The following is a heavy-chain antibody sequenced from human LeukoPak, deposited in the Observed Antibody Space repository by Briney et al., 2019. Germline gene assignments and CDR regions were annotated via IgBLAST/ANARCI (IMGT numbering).Heavy chain of an antibody. CDR1: GFTFSSYA. CDR3: ARDSPAGPTIFGVVISPRGIDY. J-gene: IGHJ4*02. Sequence: GGSLRLSCAASGFTFSSYAMHWVRQAPGKGLEWVAVISYDGSNKYYADSVKGRFTISRDNSKNTLYLQMNSLRAEDTAVYYCARDSPAGPTIFGVVISPRGIDYWGRGTLVTVSS. V-gene: IGHV3-30*04. D-gene: IGHD3-3*01. CDR2: ISYDGSNK.